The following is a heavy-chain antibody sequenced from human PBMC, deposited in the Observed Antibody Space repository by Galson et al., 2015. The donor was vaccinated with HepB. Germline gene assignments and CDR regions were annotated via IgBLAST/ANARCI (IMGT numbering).Heavy chain of an antibody. CDR3: ARVGYDLWSGPEYYYMDV. CDR1: GFTFSDYY. J-gene: IGHJ6*03. CDR2: ISSSGSTM. D-gene: IGHD3-3*01. V-gene: IGHV3-11*01. Sequence: SLRLSCAASGFTFSDYYMSWIRQAPGKGLEWVSYISSSGSTMYYADSVKGRFTISRDNAKNSLYLQMYSLRAEDTAVYYCARVGYDLWSGPEYYYMDVWGKGTTVTVSS.